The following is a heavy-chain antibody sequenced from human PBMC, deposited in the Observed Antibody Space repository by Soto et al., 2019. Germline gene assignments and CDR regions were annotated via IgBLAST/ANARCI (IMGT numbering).Heavy chain of an antibody. Sequence: SATLLLPCAASGASISSHYWAWFRQPPRKGLEWIGDMYFSGSTNDNASLESRGIISVDASKKQFTLKMRSVTAADTDVYYCTSRSRDYYGSGRYKGTMDVWGQGTSVP. J-gene: IGHJ6*01. D-gene: IGHD3-10*01. CDR3: TSRSRDYYGSGRYKGTMDV. CDR1: GASISSHY. V-gene: IGHV4-59*11. CDR2: MYFSGST.